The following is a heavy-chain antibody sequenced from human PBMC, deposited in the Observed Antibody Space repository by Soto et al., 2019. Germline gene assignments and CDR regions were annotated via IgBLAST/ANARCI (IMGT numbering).Heavy chain of an antibody. Sequence: EVQLVESGGGLVKPGGSLRLSCAASGFTFSNAWMNWVRQAPGKGLEWVGRIKSKTDGGTTDYAAPVKGRFTISRDDSKNTLYLQMNSLKTEDTAVYYCIAIYYYGSGSYYFLDYWGQGTLVTVSS. D-gene: IGHD3-10*01. CDR3: IAIYYYGSGSYYFLDY. CDR1: GFTFSNAW. V-gene: IGHV3-15*07. CDR2: IKSKTDGGTT. J-gene: IGHJ4*02.